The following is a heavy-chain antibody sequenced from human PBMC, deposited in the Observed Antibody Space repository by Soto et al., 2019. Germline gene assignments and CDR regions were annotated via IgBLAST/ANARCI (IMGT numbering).Heavy chain of an antibody. J-gene: IGHJ3*02. CDR2: IYHSGST. CDR1: GGSISSGGYS. CDR3: ARLNSASDYGDYYGDAIDI. D-gene: IGHD4-17*01. Sequence: SETLSLTCAVSGGSISSGGYSWSWIRQPPGKGLEWIGYIYHSGSTYYNPSLKSRVTISVDRSKNQFSLKLSSVTAADTAVYYCARLNSASDYGDYYGDAIDIWGQGTMVTVS. V-gene: IGHV4-30-2*01.